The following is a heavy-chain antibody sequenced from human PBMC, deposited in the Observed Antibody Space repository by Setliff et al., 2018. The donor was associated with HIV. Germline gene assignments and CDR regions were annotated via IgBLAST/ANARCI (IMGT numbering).Heavy chain of an antibody. Sequence: SETLSLTCTVSGGSVGSGSYYWSWIRQPPGKGLEWIGRIYTRGNTNYNPSLRSRVTISLDTSKNRFSLQLTSVTAADTAVYYCARHRDGGTYPLDYWGQGTLVTVSS. CDR2: IYTRGNT. J-gene: IGHJ4*02. D-gene: IGHD1-26*01. V-gene: IGHV4-61*01. CDR1: GGSVGSGSYY. CDR3: ARHRDGGTYPLDY.